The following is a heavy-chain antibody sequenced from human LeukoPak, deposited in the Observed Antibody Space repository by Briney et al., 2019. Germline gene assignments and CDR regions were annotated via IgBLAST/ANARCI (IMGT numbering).Heavy chain of an antibody. CDR1: GFTFSDYD. CDR2: ISSSGSTI. CDR3: ARARPVYYGGECGY. V-gene: IGHV3-11*01. J-gene: IGHJ4*02. Sequence: GGSLRLSCAASGFTFSDYDMTWIRQAPGKGLEWVSHISSSGSTIYYADSVKGRFTISRDNAKNSLYLQMNSLRAEDTAVYYCARARPVYYGGECGYWGQGTLVTVSS. D-gene: IGHD3-10*01.